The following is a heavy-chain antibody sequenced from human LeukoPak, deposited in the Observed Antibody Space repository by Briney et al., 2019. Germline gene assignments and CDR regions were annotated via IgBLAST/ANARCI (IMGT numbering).Heavy chain of an antibody. D-gene: IGHD3-22*01. CDR2: ISTYNGDA. Sequence: ASVKVSCTASGYTFTSYGISRVRHAPGQGLEWMGWISTYNGDANNAHKIQGRVTMTTDTSTSTAYMELRSLRSDDTAVYYCARDAYTYYYDSSGYSLFDYWGQGTLVTVSS. V-gene: IGHV1-18*01. CDR3: ARDAYTYYYDSSGYSLFDY. CDR1: GYTFTSYG. J-gene: IGHJ4*02.